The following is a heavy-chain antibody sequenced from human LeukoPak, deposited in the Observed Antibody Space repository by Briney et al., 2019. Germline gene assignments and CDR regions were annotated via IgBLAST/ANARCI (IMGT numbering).Heavy chain of an antibody. J-gene: IGHJ5*02. Sequence: ASVKVSCKASGYTFTCYYMHWVRQAPGQGLEWMGWINPNSGGTNYAQEFQGWVTMTRDTSISTAYMELSRLRSDDTAVYYCAREGGIAAAVANWFDPWGQGTLVTVSS. D-gene: IGHD6-13*01. V-gene: IGHV1-2*04. CDR2: INPNSGGT. CDR3: AREGGIAAAVANWFDP. CDR1: GYTFTCYY.